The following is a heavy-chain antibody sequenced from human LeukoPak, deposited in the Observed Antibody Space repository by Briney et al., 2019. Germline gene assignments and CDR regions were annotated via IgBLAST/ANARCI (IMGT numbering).Heavy chain of an antibody. Sequence: SETLSLTCAVYGVSFSGYYWSWIRQPPGKGLEWIGEINHSGSTNYNPSLKSRVTISVDTSKNQFSLKLSSVTAADTAVYYCARPNSSGWPRRGYYFDYWGQGTLVTVSS. CDR3: ARPNSSGWPRRGYYFDY. V-gene: IGHV4-34*01. J-gene: IGHJ4*02. CDR1: GVSFSGYY. CDR2: INHSGST. D-gene: IGHD6-19*01.